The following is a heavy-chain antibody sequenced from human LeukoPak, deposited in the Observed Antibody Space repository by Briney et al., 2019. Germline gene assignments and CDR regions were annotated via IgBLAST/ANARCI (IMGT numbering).Heavy chain of an antibody. CDR2: ISWNSGSI. Sequence: GGSLRLSCAASGFTFDDYAMHWVRQAPGKGLEWVSGISWNSGSIGYADSVKGRFTISRDNAKNSLYLQMNSLRAEDMALYYCAKDKTRGPGDYWGQGTLVTVSS. CDR1: GFTFDDYA. V-gene: IGHV3-9*03. CDR3: AKDKTRGPGDY. J-gene: IGHJ4*02. D-gene: IGHD1-14*01.